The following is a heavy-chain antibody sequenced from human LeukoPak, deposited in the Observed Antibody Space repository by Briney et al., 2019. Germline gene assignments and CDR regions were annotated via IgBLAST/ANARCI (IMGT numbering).Heavy chain of an antibody. J-gene: IGHJ4*02. CDR2: AYYRSKWYY. Sequence: SQTLSLTCAISGDSVSSNSAVWSWIRQSPSRGLEWLGRAYYRSKWYYEYAASVKSRISVNPDTSKNQYSLQLNSVTPEDTAVYYCARADGPDYFDYWGQGILVTVSS. CDR1: GDSVSSNSAV. CDR3: ARADGPDYFDY. V-gene: IGHV6-1*01.